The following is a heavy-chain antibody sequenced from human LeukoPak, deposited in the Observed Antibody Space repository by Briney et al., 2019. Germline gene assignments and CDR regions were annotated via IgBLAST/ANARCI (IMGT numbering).Heavy chain of an antibody. CDR3: ARERSSWTWRGAFDI. CDR1: GGSFSGYY. CDR2: INHSGST. Sequence: SETLSLTCAVYGGSFSGYYWSWIRQPTGKGLEWIGEINHSGSTNYNPSLKSRVTISVDTSENQFSLKLSSVTAADTAVYYCARERSSWTWRGAFDIWGQGTMVTVSS. D-gene: IGHD6-13*01. J-gene: IGHJ3*02. V-gene: IGHV4-34*01.